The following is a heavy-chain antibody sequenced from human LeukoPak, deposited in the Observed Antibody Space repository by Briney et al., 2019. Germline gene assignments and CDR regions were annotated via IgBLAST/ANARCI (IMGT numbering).Heavy chain of an antibody. V-gene: IGHV3-30*18. CDR3: AKRPSDYGDYVSYFDY. Sequence: GGSLRLSCAASGLSFISYGMHCVRQAPGKGLEWVGVISDDGRSKDYAESVKGRITISRDNSKDTLYLQMNSLRDEDTAVYYCAKRPSDYGDYVSYFDYWGQGTLVTVSS. CDR2: ISDDGRSK. J-gene: IGHJ4*02. CDR1: GLSFISYG. D-gene: IGHD4-17*01.